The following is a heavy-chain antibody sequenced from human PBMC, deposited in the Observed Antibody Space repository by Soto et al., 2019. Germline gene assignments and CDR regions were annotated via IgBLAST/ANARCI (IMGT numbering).Heavy chain of an antibody. V-gene: IGHV3-7*05. CDR2: INLDGSEK. J-gene: IGHJ6*02. Sequence: EVQLVESGGGLVEPGGSLRLSSAASGFTFRTYWLSWVRQVPGKGREWVANINLDGSEKNYVDSVNGRFTISRDNARNSLYLHMTSLRADDTALYYSAGDRSTSCYRCDYHGMDVWGQWTTVTVSS. D-gene: IGHD5-12*01. CDR1: GFTFRTYW. CDR3: AGDRSTSCYRCDYHGMDV.